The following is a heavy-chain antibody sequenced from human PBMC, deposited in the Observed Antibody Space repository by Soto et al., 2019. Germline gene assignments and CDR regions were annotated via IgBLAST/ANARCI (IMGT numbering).Heavy chain of an antibody. CDR2: IYPGDSDT. V-gene: IGHV5-51*01. J-gene: IGHJ5*02. Sequence: GESLKISCKGSGDRFTSYWIGWVRQMPGKGLEWMGIIYPGDSDTRYSPSFQGQVTISADKSISTAYLQWSSLKASDTAMYYCARQYSSSYNWFDPWGQGTLVNV. CDR3: ARQYSSSYNWFDP. CDR1: GDRFTSYW. D-gene: IGHD6-6*01.